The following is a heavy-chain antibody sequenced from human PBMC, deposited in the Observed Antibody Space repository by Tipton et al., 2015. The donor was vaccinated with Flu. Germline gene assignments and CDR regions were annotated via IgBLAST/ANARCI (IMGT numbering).Heavy chain of an antibody. CDR2: ISFDGHND. CDR3: AKTPLSPTGYLDH. J-gene: IGHJ4*02. D-gene: IGHD1-14*01. CDR1: GFIFSAYG. V-gene: IGHV3-30*18. Sequence: SLRLSCAASGFIFSAYGMHWVRQAPGKGLEWVAFISFDGHNDYYADSVKGRFTISRDDSRNILYLQMNSLRLEDTAVYYCAKTPLSPTGYLDHWGQGTLVTASS.